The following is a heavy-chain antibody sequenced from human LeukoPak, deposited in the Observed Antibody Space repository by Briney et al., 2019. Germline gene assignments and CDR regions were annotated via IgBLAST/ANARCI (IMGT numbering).Heavy chain of an antibody. Sequence: ASVKVSCDASGRTFSSYAISWVRQAPGQGLEWMARIIPIFGTSDYAQKFQGRVTITTDESTSTAFMELSGLRSEDTAVYYCTKDHEGYFDYWGQGSLVTVSS. CDR2: IIPIFGTS. J-gene: IGHJ4*02. CDR1: GRTFSSYA. V-gene: IGHV1-69*05. CDR3: TKDHEGYFDY.